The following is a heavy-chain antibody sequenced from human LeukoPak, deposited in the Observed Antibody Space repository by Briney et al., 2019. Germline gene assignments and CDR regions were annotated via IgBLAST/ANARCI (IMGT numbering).Heavy chain of an antibody. CDR1: DYTFTSSA. CDR3: AREETAAGIDY. D-gene: IGHD6-13*01. J-gene: IGHJ4*02. V-gene: IGHV1-18*01. CDR2: ISGYNGNT. Sequence: ASVKVSCKASDYTFTSSAISWVRQAPGQGLEWMAWISGYNGNTHFAQKFQDRVTLTTDTSASTVYMELRSLRSDDTAVYYCAREETAAGIDYWGQGTLVTVSS.